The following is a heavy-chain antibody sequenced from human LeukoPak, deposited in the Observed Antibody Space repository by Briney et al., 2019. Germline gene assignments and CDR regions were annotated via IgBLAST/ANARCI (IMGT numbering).Heavy chain of an antibody. J-gene: IGHJ4*02. CDR2: ILVGSGNT. CDR3: ASDPPYTSSSAW. V-gene: IGHV1-58*01. CDR1: GFTFTSTA. Sequence: SVKVSCKASGFTFTSTAVQRVRQARGQRLEWIGWILVGSGNTNYAQMFQERVTLTWDVSTSTAYMVLSSLRSEDTAIYYCASDPPYTSSSAWWGQGTLVTVSS. D-gene: IGHD2-2*01.